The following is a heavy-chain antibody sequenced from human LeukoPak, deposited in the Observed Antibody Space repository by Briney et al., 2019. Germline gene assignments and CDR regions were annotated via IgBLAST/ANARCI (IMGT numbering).Heavy chain of an antibody. J-gene: IGHJ4*02. CDR2: ISGSGGST. V-gene: IGHV3-23*01. Sequence: PGGSLRLSCAASGFTFSSYAMSWVRQAPGKGLEWVSAISGSGGSTYYADSVKGRFTISRDNSKNTLYLKMNSLRAEDTAVYYCAKDRDLTIFGVVTYYFDYWGQGTLVTVSS. D-gene: IGHD3-3*01. CDR3: AKDRDLTIFGVVTYYFDY. CDR1: GFTFSSYA.